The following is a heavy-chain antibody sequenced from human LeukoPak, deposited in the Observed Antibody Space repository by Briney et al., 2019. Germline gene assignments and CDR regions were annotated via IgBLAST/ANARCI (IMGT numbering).Heavy chain of an antibody. D-gene: IGHD6-19*01. J-gene: IGHJ4*02. CDR2: VYYSGTT. V-gene: IGHV4-39*07. CDR3: ARGTLYRGWSYYLDF. Sequence: SETLSLTCSVSGDSISLSFYYWGWIRQPPGKALEWIGSVYYSGTTSYNPSLKSRVTISVDMSKNHFSLRLRSVTAADTAMYYCARGTLYRGWSYYLDFGGQGSQVTVSS. CDR1: GDSISLSFYY.